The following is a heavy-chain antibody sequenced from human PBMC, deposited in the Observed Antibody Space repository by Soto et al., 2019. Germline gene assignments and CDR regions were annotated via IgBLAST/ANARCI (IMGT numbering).Heavy chain of an antibody. CDR1: GFTFSDYY. Sequence: GGSLRLSCAASGFTFSDYYMSWIRQAPGKGLEWVSYISSSGSTIYYADSVKGRFTISRDNAKNSLYLQMNSLRAEDTAVYYCARGKEATALNYYGMDVWGQGTTVTVSS. D-gene: IGHD5-12*01. CDR2: ISSSGSTI. CDR3: ARGKEATALNYYGMDV. J-gene: IGHJ6*02. V-gene: IGHV3-11*01.